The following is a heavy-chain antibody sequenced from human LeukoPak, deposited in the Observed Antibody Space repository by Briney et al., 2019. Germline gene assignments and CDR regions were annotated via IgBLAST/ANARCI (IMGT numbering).Heavy chain of an antibody. CDR3: ARGRFFDWLPYY. J-gene: IGHJ4*02. D-gene: IGHD3-9*01. CDR2: INSGNT. Sequence: SETLSLTCGVYGRSFSGYYWTWIRQPPGKGLEWIGEINSGNTTYNPSLKSRVAISVDTSKNQFSLKLTSVTAADTAVYYCARGRFFDWLPYYWGQATLVTVSS. V-gene: IGHV4-34*01. CDR1: GRSFSGYY.